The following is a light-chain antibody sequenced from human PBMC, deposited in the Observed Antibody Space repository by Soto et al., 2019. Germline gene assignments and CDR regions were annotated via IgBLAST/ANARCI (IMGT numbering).Light chain of an antibody. J-gene: IGKJ4*01. CDR1: QSVSSAY. V-gene: IGKV3-20*01. Sequence: EFLLTQSPGTLSLSPGVRATLSCRTSQSVSSAYLAWYQQRPGQAPRLLIYGASSRATGIPDRFSGSGSGTDFTLTISSLEPEDFAVYYCQQYGTSPVTFGGGTKVEIE. CDR3: QQYGTSPVT. CDR2: GAS.